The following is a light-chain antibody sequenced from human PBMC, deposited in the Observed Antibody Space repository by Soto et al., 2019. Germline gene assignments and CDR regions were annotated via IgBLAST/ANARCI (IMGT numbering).Light chain of an antibody. CDR1: QSISSTY. CDR3: QHYGSSSWT. J-gene: IGKJ1*01. CDR2: GAS. Sequence: EIVLTQSPGTLSLSPGERATLSCRPSQSISSTYLAWYQQRPGQAPRLLLYGASTRAPGIADRFSGSGSGTDFTLTISRLEPEDFAVYYCQHYGSSSWTFGQGTKVEIK. V-gene: IGKV3-20*01.